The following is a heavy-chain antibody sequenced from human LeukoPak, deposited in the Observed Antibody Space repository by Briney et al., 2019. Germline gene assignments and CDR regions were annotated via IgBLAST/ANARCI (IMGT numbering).Heavy chain of an antibody. V-gene: IGHV3-23*01. CDR3: AKDVGTTILDY. Sequence: GGSLRLSCAASGFTFSSLAMSWVRQAPGKGLEWVSLLSGNGDATYYADSVKGRFTISRDNSKNTLYLQMNSLRAEDTAIYYCAKDVGTTILDYWGQGTLVTVSS. CDR1: GFTFSSLA. CDR2: LSGNGDAT. D-gene: IGHD1-26*01. J-gene: IGHJ4*02.